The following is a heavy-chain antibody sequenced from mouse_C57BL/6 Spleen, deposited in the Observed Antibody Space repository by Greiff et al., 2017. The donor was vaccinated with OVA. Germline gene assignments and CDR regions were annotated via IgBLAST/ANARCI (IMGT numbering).Heavy chain of an antibody. V-gene: IGHV1-15*01. J-gene: IGHJ3*01. CDR1: GYTFTDYE. CDR3: TLPLWFAY. CDR2: IDPETGGT. Sequence: VKLVESGAELVRPGASVTLSCKASGYTFTDYEMHWVKQTPVHGLEWIGAIDPETGGTAYNQKFKGKAILTADKSSSTAYMELRSLTSEDSAVYYCTLPLWFAYWGQGTLVTVSA.